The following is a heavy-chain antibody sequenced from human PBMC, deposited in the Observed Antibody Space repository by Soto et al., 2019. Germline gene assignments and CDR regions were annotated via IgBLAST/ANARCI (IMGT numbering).Heavy chain of an antibody. D-gene: IGHD7-27*01. CDR1: GFTFSSYW. CDR3: ARDLSWGSNWYYYMDV. Sequence: GGSLILSCAASGFTFSSYWMSWVRQAPEKGLEWVSYISSSSSVIDYADSVKGRFTVSRDNARNSLYLQMNSLRAEDTAVYYCARDLSWGSNWYYYMDVWGKGTTVTVSS. CDR2: ISSSSSVI. J-gene: IGHJ6*03. V-gene: IGHV3-48*01.